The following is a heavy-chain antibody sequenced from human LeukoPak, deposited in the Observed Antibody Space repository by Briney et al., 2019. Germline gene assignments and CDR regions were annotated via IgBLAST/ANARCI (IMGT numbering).Heavy chain of an antibody. V-gene: IGHV1-46*01. D-gene: IGHD6-6*01. CDR3: ARDRNAGYSSSYHFDY. J-gene: IGHJ4*02. CDR1: GYTFTSYY. Sequence: ASVKVSCKASGYTFTSYYMHWVRQAPGQGLEWMGIINPSGGSTSYAQKFQGRVTMTRDMSTSTVYMELSSLRSEDTAVYYCARDRNAGYSSSYHFDYWGQGTLVTVSS. CDR2: INPSGGST.